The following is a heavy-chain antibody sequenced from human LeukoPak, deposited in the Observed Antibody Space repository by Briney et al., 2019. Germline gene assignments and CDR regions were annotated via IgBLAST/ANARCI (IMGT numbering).Heavy chain of an antibody. V-gene: IGHV4-34*01. CDR1: GESFRGYY. J-gene: IGHJ5*02. CDR2: INHSGST. CDR3: ARGLPLTYISGWYRGGGNWFDP. D-gene: IGHD6-19*01. Sequence: SETLSLTCAVYGESFRGYYWSCIRHHPGKRREWSGEINHSGSTTHNTSLKRRVTISVDTSKNQFSLKLSSVTAADTAVYYCARGLPLTYISGWYRGGGNWFDPWGQGTLVTVSS.